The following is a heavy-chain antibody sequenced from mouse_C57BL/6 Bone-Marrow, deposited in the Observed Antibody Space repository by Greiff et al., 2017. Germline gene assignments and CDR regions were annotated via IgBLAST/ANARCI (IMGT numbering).Heavy chain of an antibody. CDR3: ARRETSVYYYRMDY. D-gene: IGHD2-1*01. CDR2: ISYDGSN. Sequence: EVQLVESGPGLVKPSQSLSLTCSVTGYSITSGYNWNWIRQVPGNKLEWMCYISYDGSNNYNPSLKNRISITRDTSKNQFFMKLNSVTTEDTATYYCARRETSVYYYRMDYWGQGTSVTVSS. CDR1: GYSITSGYN. J-gene: IGHJ4*01. V-gene: IGHV3-6*01.